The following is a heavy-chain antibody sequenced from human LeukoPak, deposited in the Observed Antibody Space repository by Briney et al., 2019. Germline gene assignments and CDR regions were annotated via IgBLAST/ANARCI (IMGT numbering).Heavy chain of an antibody. D-gene: IGHD3-16*01. CDR2: ISNSGNTI. V-gene: IGHV3-11*01. CDR3: ARYRVITNDYFDS. Sequence: GGSLRLSCAASGFTFGDYYMTWIRQAPGKGLEWLSYISNSGNTIKEADSVRGRFTISRDNAQNSLFLQMKSLRADDTAVYYCARYRVITNDYFDSWGQGTLVTVSS. J-gene: IGHJ4*02. CDR1: GFTFGDYY.